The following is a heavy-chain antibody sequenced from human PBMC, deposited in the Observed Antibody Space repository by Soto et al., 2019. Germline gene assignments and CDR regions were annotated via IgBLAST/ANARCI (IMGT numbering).Heavy chain of an antibody. J-gene: IGHJ6*02. D-gene: IGHD3-10*01. CDR3: ARVTSMVRGFGKFPYGMDV. Sequence: SLKLSCKASGCTFSRDASSWVRKTPGQGLEWMGGIIPIFGTANYAQKFQGRVTITADKSTSTAYMELSSLRSEDAAVYYCARVTSMVRGFGKFPYGMDVWGQGTTVTVSS. CDR1: GCTFSRDA. V-gene: IGHV1-69*06. CDR2: IIPIFGTA.